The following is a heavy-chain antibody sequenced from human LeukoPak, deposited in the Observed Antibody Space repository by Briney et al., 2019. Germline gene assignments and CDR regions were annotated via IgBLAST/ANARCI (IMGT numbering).Heavy chain of an antibody. D-gene: IGHD6-19*01. V-gene: IGHV1-69*13. Sequence: ASVKVSCKASGGTFSSYAISWVRQATGQGLEWMGGIIPIFGTANYAQKFQGRVTITADESTSTAYMELSSLRSEDTAVYYCARDPTPGIAVAGTGGAFDIWGQGTMITVSS. CDR2: IIPIFGTA. CDR1: GGTFSSYA. CDR3: ARDPTPGIAVAGTGGAFDI. J-gene: IGHJ3*02.